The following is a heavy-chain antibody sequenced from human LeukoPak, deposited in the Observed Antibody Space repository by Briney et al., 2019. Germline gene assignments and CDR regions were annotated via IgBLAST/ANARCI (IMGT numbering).Heavy chain of an antibody. CDR1: GFTFSSYA. V-gene: IGHV3-30*04. CDR2: ISYDGSNK. Sequence: GGSLRLPCAASGFTFSSYAMHWIRQAPGKGLEWVAVISYDGSNKYYADSVKGRFTISRDNSKNTLYLQMNSLRAEDTAVYYCASLMVDYYYGMDVWGQGTTVTVSS. D-gene: IGHD2-8*01. CDR3: ASLMVDYYYGMDV. J-gene: IGHJ6*02.